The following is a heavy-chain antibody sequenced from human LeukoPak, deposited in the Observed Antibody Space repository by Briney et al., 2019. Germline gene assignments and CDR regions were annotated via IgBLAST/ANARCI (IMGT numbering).Heavy chain of an antibody. CDR1: VFTFRSYG. J-gene: IGHJ4*02. CDR2: IWYDGGNK. V-gene: IGHV3-33*01. Sequence: PGRSLRLSCAASVFTFRSYGMHWVRQAPGRGLEWVAVIWYDGGNKYYADSVKGGFTIHRDNSKHTLYLQMNSLRAEDTAVYECAREKRRGTSFPDYWGQGTLVTVSS. D-gene: IGHD2-2*01. CDR3: AREKRRGTSFPDY.